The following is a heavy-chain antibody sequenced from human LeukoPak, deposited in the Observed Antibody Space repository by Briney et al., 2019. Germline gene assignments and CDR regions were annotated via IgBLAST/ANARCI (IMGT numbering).Heavy chain of an antibody. CDR3: AKGTGYSYGLPFDY. CDR1: GFTFDDYA. CDR2: ISWNSGSI. D-gene: IGHD5-18*01. Sequence: PPGGSLRLSCAASGFTFDDYAMHWVRHAPGKALEWVSGISWNSGSIGYADSVKGRFTISRDNAKNSLYLQMNSLRAEDTALYYCAKGTGYSYGLPFDYWGQGTLVTVSS. V-gene: IGHV3-9*01. J-gene: IGHJ4*02.